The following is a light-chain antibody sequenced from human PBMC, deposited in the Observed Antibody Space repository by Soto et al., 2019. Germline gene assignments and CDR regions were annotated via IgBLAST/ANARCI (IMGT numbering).Light chain of an antibody. CDR1: SSDIGYYQY. CDR3: SSYAGSNNLGV. Sequence: QSALTQPPSASGSPGQSVTISCTGTSSDIGYYQYVSWYQHPGKAPKLIIYEVIKRPSGVPDRFSGSKSGNTASLTVSGLQAEDEADYYCSSYAGSNNLGVFGTGTKLTVL. CDR2: EVI. V-gene: IGLV2-8*01. J-gene: IGLJ1*01.